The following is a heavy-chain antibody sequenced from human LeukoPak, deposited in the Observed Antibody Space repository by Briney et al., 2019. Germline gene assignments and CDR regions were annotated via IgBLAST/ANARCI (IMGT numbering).Heavy chain of an antibody. CDR3: ARDFFPIVDSTWYEIGY. CDR1: GFTFNDYA. CDR2: ISYDGYDK. J-gene: IGHJ4*02. V-gene: IGHV3-30-3*01. D-gene: IGHD2-21*01. Sequence: GGSLRLSCAASGFTFNDYAMYWVRQAPGKGLEWVTLISYDGYDKSYADSVRGRFTISRDNSRNTLYLQMDSLRGEDTAVYYCARDFFPIVDSTWYEIGYWGQGTLVTVSS.